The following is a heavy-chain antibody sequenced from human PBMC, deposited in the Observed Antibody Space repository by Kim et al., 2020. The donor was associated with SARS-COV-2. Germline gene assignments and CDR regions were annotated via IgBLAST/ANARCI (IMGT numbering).Heavy chain of an antibody. CDR2: IYSGGST. CDR1: GFTVSSNY. V-gene: IGHV3-53*01. Sequence: GGSLRLSCAASGFTVSSNYMSWVRQAPGKGLEWVSVIYSGGSTYYADSVKGRFTISRDNSKNTLYLQMNSLRAEDTAVYYCASQIELGYSSGWYPSYYYYGMDVWGQGTTVTVSS. J-gene: IGHJ6*02. D-gene: IGHD6-19*01. CDR3: ASQIELGYSSGWYPSYYYYGMDV.